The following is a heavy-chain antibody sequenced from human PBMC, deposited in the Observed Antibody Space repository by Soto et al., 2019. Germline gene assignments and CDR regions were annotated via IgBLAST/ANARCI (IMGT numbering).Heavy chain of an antibody. D-gene: IGHD5-18*01. Sequence: GGSLRLSCAASGFTFSSYWMHWVRQAPGKGLVWVSRINSDGSSTSYADSVKGRFTISRDNAKNTLYLQMNSLRAEDTAVYYCARVIRGYGYGTATYYYYYMDVWGKGTTVTVSS. CDR1: GFTFSSYW. J-gene: IGHJ6*03. CDR3: ARVIRGYGYGTATYYYYYMDV. CDR2: INSDGSST. V-gene: IGHV3-74*01.